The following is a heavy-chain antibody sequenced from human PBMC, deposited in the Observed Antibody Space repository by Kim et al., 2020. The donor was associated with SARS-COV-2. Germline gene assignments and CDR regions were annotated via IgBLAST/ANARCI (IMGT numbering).Heavy chain of an antibody. CDR2: IWYDGSNK. D-gene: IGHD3-22*01. CDR3: ARDGLFYYDSSGYQQDYYYYGMDF. Sequence: GGSLRLSCAASGFTFSSYGMHWVRQAPGKGLEWVAIIWYDGSNKYYADSVKGRFTISRDNSKNTLYLQINSLRAEDTAVYYCARDGLFYYDSSGYQQDYYYYGMDFWGQGTTVTVSS. J-gene: IGHJ6*02. V-gene: IGHV3-33*01. CDR1: GFTFSSYG.